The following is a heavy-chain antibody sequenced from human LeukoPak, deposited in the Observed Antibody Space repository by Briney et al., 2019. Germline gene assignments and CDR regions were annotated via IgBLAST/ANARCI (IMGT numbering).Heavy chain of an antibody. CDR1: GFTFSDYY. Sequence: GGSLRLSCAASGFTFSDYYMSWIRQAPGKGLEWVSAISGSGGSTYYADSVKGRFTISRDNSKNTLYLQMNSLRAEDTAVYYCAKAARLINWFDPWGQGTLVTVSS. V-gene: IGHV3-23*01. CDR2: ISGSGGST. D-gene: IGHD2-21*01. J-gene: IGHJ5*02. CDR3: AKAARLINWFDP.